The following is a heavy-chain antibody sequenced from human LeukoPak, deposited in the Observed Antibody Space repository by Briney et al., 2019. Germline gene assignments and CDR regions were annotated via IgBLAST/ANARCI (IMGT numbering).Heavy chain of an antibody. V-gene: IGHV3-7*01. CDR3: ARGNYDGAGY. D-gene: IGHD3-10*01. Sequence: PGGSLRLSCAASGLRFSNSWMNWVRQAPGKGLEWVASIEPDGSEKYYVDSVKGRFTISRDNAKNSLFLQMNSLRVEDTAVYYCARGNYDGAGYWGQGTLVIVSS. CDR1: GLRFSNSW. CDR2: IEPDGSEK. J-gene: IGHJ4*02.